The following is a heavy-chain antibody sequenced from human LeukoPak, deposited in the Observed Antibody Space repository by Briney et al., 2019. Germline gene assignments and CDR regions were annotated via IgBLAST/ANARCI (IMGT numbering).Heavy chain of an antibody. V-gene: IGHV1-8*03. CDR3: ARSGDHFRRMLEWLYMDV. J-gene: IGHJ6*03. CDR2: MNPNSGNT. D-gene: IGHD3-3*01. Sequence: ASVKVSCKASGYTFTSYDINWVRQATGQGLEWMGWMNPNSGNTGYAQKFQGRVTITRNTSISTAYMELSSLRSEDTAVYYCARSGDHFRRMLEWLYMDVWGKGTTVTVSS. CDR1: GYTFTSYD.